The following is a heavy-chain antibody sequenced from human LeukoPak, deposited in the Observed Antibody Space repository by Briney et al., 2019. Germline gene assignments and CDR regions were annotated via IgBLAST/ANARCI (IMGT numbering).Heavy chain of an antibody. Sequence: GGSLRLSSAASGFTDSSNYMNWVRQAPGKGLEWVSVIYSGGSTYYADSVKGRFTISRDNSKNTLYLQMNSLRAEDTAVYYCAGSRAAGTADYWGQGTLVTVSS. CDR2: IYSGGST. CDR3: AGSRAAGTADY. J-gene: IGHJ4*02. D-gene: IGHD6-13*01. CDR1: GFTDSSNY. V-gene: IGHV3-53*01.